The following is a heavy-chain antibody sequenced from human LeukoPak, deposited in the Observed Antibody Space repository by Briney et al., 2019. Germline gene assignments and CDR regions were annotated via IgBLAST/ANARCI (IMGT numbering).Heavy chain of an antibody. Sequence: PGGSLRLSCAASGFTFSSYSMNWVRQAPGKGLEWVSYISSSGSTIYYADSVKGRFTISRDNAKNSLYLQMNSLRAEDTAVYYCARDLSNSYGSGSFSFGYWGQGTLVTVSS. D-gene: IGHD3-10*01. CDR1: GFTFSSYS. CDR2: ISSSGSTI. V-gene: IGHV3-48*04. CDR3: ARDLSNSYGSGSFSFGY. J-gene: IGHJ4*02.